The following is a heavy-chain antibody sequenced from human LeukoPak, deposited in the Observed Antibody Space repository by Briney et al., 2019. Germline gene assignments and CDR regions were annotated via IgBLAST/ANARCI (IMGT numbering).Heavy chain of an antibody. CDR1: GFTFSAYS. CDR3: VREYHGGYIDS. Sequence: PGGSLRLSCAASGFTFSAYSMHWVRQAPGKRLESVSAISSNGDTTYYANSVKGRFTISRDNSKSTLYLQMGSLRAEDMAVYYCVREYHGGYIDSWGQGTLVTVSS. D-gene: IGHD4-23*01. CDR2: ISSNGDTT. V-gene: IGHV3-64*01. J-gene: IGHJ4*02.